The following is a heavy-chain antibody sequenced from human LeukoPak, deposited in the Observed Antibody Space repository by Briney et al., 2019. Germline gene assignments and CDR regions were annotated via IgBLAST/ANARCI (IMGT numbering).Heavy chain of an antibody. CDR2: ISWNSGSI. Sequence: GRSLRLSCAASGSTFDDYAMHWVRQAPGKGLEWVSGISWNSGSIGYADSVKGRFTISRDNAKNSLYLQMNSLRAEDTALYYCAKDRTEQWLVPAWFDPWGQGTLVTVSS. D-gene: IGHD6-19*01. CDR1: GSTFDDYA. J-gene: IGHJ5*02. V-gene: IGHV3-9*01. CDR3: AKDRTEQWLVPAWFDP.